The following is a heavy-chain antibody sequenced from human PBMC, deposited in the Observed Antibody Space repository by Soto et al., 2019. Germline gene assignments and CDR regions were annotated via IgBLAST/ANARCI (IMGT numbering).Heavy chain of an antibody. CDR1: GGSISSSSSSY. Sequence: SETLSLTCTVSGGSISSSSSSYWGWIRQPPGKGLEWIGSIYYSGSTYYNPSLKSRVTISVDTSKNQFSLKLSSVTAADTAVYYFARHPHIAGATVWFDPLGQGPLVT. J-gene: IGHJ5*02. V-gene: IGHV4-39*01. D-gene: IGHD1-26*01. CDR3: ARHPHIAGATVWFDP. CDR2: IYYSGST.